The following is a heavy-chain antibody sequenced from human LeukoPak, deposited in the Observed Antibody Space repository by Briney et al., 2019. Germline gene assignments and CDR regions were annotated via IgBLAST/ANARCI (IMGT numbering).Heavy chain of an antibody. Sequence: SGTLSLTCAVSGGSISSSNWWSWVRQPPGKGLEWIGEIYHSGSTNYNPSLKSRVTISVDKSKNQFSLKLSSVTAADTAVYYCARGGEQYSSSWYFWFDPWGQGTLVTVSS. V-gene: IGHV4-4*02. D-gene: IGHD6-13*01. CDR1: GGSISSSNW. J-gene: IGHJ5*02. CDR2: IYHSGST. CDR3: ARGGEQYSSSWYFWFDP.